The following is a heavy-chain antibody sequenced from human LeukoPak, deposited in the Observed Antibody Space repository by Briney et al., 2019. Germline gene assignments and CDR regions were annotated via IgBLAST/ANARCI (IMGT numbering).Heavy chain of an antibody. CDR1: GFTFSNYA. CDR3: AREYFDSSGSYYGPFDY. V-gene: IGHV3-7*03. D-gene: IGHD3-22*01. J-gene: IGHJ4*02. CDR2: IKGDGSEK. Sequence: GGSLRLSCVGSGFTFSNYAMSWVRQAPGKGLEWVANIKGDGSEKYYVDSVKGRFTISRDNAKNSLHLQMNSLRAEDTAVYYCAREYFDSSGSYYGPFDYWGQGTLVTVSS.